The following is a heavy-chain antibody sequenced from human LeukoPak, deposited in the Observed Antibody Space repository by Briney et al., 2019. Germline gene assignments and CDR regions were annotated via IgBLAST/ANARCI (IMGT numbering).Heavy chain of an antibody. CDR1: GYTLTELF. Sequence: ASVKVSCKVSGYTLTELFMHWVRQAPGKGLEWMGGFDPEDGETFYAQEFQGRVTMTEDTSTDTAYMELSSLRSEDTAVYYCATDYYYDSSGSYYTVDYWGQGTLVTVSS. D-gene: IGHD3-22*01. CDR3: ATDYYYDSSGSYYTVDY. J-gene: IGHJ4*02. V-gene: IGHV1-24*01. CDR2: FDPEDGET.